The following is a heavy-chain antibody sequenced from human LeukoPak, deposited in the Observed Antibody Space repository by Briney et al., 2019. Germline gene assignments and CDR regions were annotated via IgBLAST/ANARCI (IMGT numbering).Heavy chain of an antibody. CDR1: GFTFSSYS. CDR3: ARYYYDSSGQRDYFDY. D-gene: IGHD3-22*01. V-gene: IGHV3-21*01. J-gene: IGHJ4*02. CDR2: ICSSSSYI. Sequence: GGSLRLSCAASGFTFSSYSMNWVRQAPGKGLEWVSSICSSSSYIYYADSVKGRFTISRDNAKNSLYLQMNSLRAEDTAVYYCARYYYDSSGQRDYFDYWGQGTLVTVSS.